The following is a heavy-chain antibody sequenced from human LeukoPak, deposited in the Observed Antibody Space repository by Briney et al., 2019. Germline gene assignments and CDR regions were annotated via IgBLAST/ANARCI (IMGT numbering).Heavy chain of an antibody. Sequence: ASVKVSCKVSGYTLTELSMHWGRQAPGKGLEWMGGFDPEDGESIYAQKFQGRVTMTEETSTDTACIELRSLRSEDTAVYYCATGVDFWSGARDYWGQGTLVTVSS. CDR1: GYTLTELS. D-gene: IGHD3-3*01. CDR2: FDPEDGES. V-gene: IGHV1-24*01. J-gene: IGHJ4*02. CDR3: ATGVDFWSGARDY.